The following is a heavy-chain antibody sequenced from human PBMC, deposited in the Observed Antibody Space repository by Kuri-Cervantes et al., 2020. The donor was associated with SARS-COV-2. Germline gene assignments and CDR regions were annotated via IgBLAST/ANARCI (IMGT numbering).Heavy chain of an antibody. V-gene: IGHV4-59*01. CDR2: IYYSGST. D-gene: IGHD4-17*01. J-gene: IGHJ6*03. CDR1: GGSISSYY. CDR3: ARGVRTTVTTFYYYYYMDV. Sequence: SETLSLTCTVSGGSISSYYWSWIRQPPGKGLEWIGYIYYSGSTNYNPSLKSRVTISVDTSKNQFSLKLSSVTAADTAVYYCARGVRTTVTTFYYYYYMDVWGKGTTVTVSS.